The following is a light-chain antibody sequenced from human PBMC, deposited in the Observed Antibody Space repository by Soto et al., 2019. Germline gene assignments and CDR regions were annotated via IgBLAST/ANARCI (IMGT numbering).Light chain of an antibody. J-gene: IGLJ2*01. Sequence: QPASVSGSPGQSITISCTGTSSDVGGYNYVSWYQQHPGKAPKLMIYDVSNRPSGVSNRFSGSKSGNTASLTISGLQAEDEADYYCSSYTSSSLVVFGGGTKLT. CDR3: SSYTSSSLVV. V-gene: IGLV2-14*01. CDR2: DVS. CDR1: SSDVGGYNY.